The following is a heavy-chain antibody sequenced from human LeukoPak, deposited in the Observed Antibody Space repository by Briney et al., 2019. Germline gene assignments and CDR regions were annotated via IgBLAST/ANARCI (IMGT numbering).Heavy chain of an antibody. CDR3: ARDEQWLVDY. J-gene: IGHJ4*02. CDR2: VSAYNGGK. D-gene: IGHD6-19*01. V-gene: IGHV1-18*01. Sequence: ASVKVSCKASGYTFTSYGISWVRQAPGQGFEWMGWVSAYNGGKRYAQNFQGRVTLTTDTPTSTAYMELRSLKSDDTAVHYCARDEQWLVDYWGQGTLVTVSS. CDR1: GYTFTSYG.